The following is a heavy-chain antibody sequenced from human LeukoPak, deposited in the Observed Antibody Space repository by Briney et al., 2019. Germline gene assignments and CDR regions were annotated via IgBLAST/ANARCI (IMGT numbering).Heavy chain of an antibody. Sequence: GGSLRLSCAASGFTFSSYWMHWVRQAPGKGLVWVSRINSDGSSTSYADSVKGRFTISRDNAKNTLYLQMNSLRAEDTAVYYCARNFPYYDILTGYYLETYYYGMDVWGQRTTVNVSS. D-gene: IGHD3-9*01. CDR3: ARNFPYYDILTGYYLETYYYGMDV. J-gene: IGHJ6*02. V-gene: IGHV3-74*01. CDR2: INSDGSST. CDR1: GFTFSSYW.